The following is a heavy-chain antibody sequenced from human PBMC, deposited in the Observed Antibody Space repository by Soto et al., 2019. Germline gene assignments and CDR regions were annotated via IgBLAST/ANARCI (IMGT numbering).Heavy chain of an antibody. V-gene: IGHV1-69*02. CDR1: GGTFSSYT. D-gene: IGHD3-10*01. J-gene: IGHJ3*02. Sequence: QVQLVQSGAEVKKPGSSVKVSCKASGGTFSSYTISWVRQAPGQGLEWMGRIIPILGIANYAQKFQGRVTITADKSTSTAYMELSSLRSEDTAVYYCARSESPYRHDAFDIWGQGTMVTVSS. CDR3: ARSESPYRHDAFDI. CDR2: IIPILGIA.